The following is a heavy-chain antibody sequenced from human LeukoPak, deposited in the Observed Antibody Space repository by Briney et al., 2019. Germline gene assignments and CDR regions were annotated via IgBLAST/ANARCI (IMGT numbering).Heavy chain of an antibody. D-gene: IGHD3-9*01. Sequence: SPSETLSLTCAVYGGSFSGYYWSWIRQPPGKGLEWLGYIHYTGNTIYNPSLKSRVTISMDTAKNQFSLKVSSVTAADTAVYYCARDGAGMTGTGLDYWGQGILATVSS. CDR2: IHYTGNT. CDR1: GGSFSGYY. CDR3: ARDGAGMTGTGLDY. J-gene: IGHJ4*02. V-gene: IGHV4-59*01.